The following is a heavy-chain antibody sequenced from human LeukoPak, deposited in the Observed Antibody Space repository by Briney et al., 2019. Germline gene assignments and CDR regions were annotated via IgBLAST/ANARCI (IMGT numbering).Heavy chain of an antibody. V-gene: IGHV3-21*01. CDR3: ARIVVVPYYGMDV. Sequence: GGSLRLSCAASGFTSSSYSMTWVRQAPGKGLEWVSSFTSRSRSIYYADSVKGRFTISRDNAKQSLYLQMNSLRAEDTAVYYCARIVVVPYYGMDVWGQGTTVTVSS. J-gene: IGHJ6*02. CDR1: GFTSSSYS. D-gene: IGHD3-22*01. CDR2: FTSRSRSI.